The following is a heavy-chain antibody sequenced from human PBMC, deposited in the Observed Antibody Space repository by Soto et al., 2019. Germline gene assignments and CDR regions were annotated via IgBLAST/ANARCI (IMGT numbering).Heavy chain of an antibody. CDR3: ARGGLHRDDAFAV. Sequence: QVQLQQWGARLLKPSEALSLTCAIYGDSFNDYYWNWIRQSPGKGLEWIGEINRNGITNYNPSLNSRFTISLDTSKNHFFLHLSSVTAMDTAVYYCARGGLHRDDAFAVWGQGTIVTLSS. CDR1: GDSFNDYY. V-gene: IGHV4-34*01. J-gene: IGHJ3*01. CDR2: INRNGIT.